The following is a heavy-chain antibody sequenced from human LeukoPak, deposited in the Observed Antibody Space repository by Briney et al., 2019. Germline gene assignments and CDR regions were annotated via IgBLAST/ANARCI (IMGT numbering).Heavy chain of an antibody. CDR1: GFTFSSYG. Sequence: GGSLRLSCAASGFTFSSYGMHWVRQAPGKGLEWVAIIRYDGNNKYYADSVNGRFTISRDNSKNTLSLQMNNLRAEDTALYYCAKDSYQKTTLTPVDSWGQGTLVTVSS. D-gene: IGHD4-17*01. V-gene: IGHV3-30*02. CDR3: AKDSYQKTTLTPVDS. J-gene: IGHJ4*02. CDR2: IRYDGNNK.